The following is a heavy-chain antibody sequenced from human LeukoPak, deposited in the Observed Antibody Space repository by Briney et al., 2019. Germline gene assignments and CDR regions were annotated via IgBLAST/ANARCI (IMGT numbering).Heavy chain of an antibody. CDR3: ARAGHCANGICYTADFDY. CDR1: GFTFSSYA. CDR2: ITDSGGNT. V-gene: IGHV3-23*01. J-gene: IGHJ4*02. D-gene: IGHD2-8*01. Sequence: PGGSLRLSCAASGFTFSSYAMSWVRQAPGKGLEWVSAITDSGGNTYYTAPVRGRFTISRDNSKNTLYLQMNSLRAEDTAVYYCARAGHCANGICYTADFDYWGQGTPVTVSS.